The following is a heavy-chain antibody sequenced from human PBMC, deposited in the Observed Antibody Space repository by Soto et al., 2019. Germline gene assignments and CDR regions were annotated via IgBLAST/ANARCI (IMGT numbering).Heavy chain of an antibody. Sequence: GGSLRLSCAASGFTFSIYAMNWVRQDPGKGLEWVSNIRSSGDGAYYADSVEGRFTISRDNSKNTLYLQVNSLRAEDTAVYYCARGNSYVWGQGTQVTVSS. D-gene: IGHD5-18*01. V-gene: IGHV3-23*01. CDR2: IRSSGDGA. J-gene: IGHJ4*02. CDR3: ARGNSYV. CDR1: GFTFSIYA.